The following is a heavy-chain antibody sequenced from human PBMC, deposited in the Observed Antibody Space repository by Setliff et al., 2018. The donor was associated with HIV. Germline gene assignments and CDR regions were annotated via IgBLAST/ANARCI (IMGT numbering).Heavy chain of an antibody. V-gene: IGHV4-39*07. Sequence: PSETLSLTCTVSGASIDSGFHYWGWIRQPPGKGLEWIGSIYHSGSTYYNPSLKSRVTISVDTSKHQFYLKLSSVTAVDTAVYYCAQKGNGDYHFDYWGQGTLVTVSS. D-gene: IGHD4-17*01. CDR3: AQKGNGDYHFDY. CDR2: IYHSGST. J-gene: IGHJ4*02. CDR1: GASIDSGFHY.